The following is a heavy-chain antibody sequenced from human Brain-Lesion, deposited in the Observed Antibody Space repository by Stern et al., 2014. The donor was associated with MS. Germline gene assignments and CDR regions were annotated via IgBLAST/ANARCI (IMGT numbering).Heavy chain of an antibody. CDR3: ARDQICITIFGVVTDYYYLGMDV. Sequence: VQLEESGAEVKKPGASVKVSCKTSGYIFTGYYIHWVRQAPGQGLEWMAWINPNTGGKKNEQKFPGRRTMSRDTYSSTANIELCSLTSDDTAVYYCARDQICITIFGVVTDYYYLGMDVWGQGTTVTVSS. CDR2: INPNTGGK. D-gene: IGHD3-3*01. V-gene: IGHV1-2*02. J-gene: IGHJ6*02. CDR1: GYIFTGYY.